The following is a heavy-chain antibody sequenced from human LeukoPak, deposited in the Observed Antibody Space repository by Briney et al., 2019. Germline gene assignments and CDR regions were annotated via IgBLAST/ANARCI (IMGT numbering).Heavy chain of an antibody. J-gene: IGHJ3*02. Sequence: GASVKVSCKASGSIFTDNFIHWVRQAPGQGLEWMGIINPSGGSTSYAQKFQGRVTMTRDTSTSTVYMELSSLRSEDTAVYYCARVLQAVPAAMERLKPTITDAFDIWGQGTMVTVSS. V-gene: IGHV1-46*01. D-gene: IGHD2-2*01. CDR2: INPSGGST. CDR1: GSIFTDNF. CDR3: ARVLQAVPAAMERLKPTITDAFDI.